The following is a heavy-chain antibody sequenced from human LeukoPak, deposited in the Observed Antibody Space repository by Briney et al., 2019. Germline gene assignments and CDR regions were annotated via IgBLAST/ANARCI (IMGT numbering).Heavy chain of an antibody. CDR2: IYYSGST. CDR1: GGSISSSSYY. CDR3: ARFNTGSYYYFDY. Sequence: PSETLSLTCTVSGGSISSSSYYWGWIRQPPGKGLEWIGSIYYSGSTYYNPSLKSRVTISVDTSKNQFSLKLSSVTAADTAVYYCARFNTGSYYYFDYWGQGTLVTVSS. V-gene: IGHV4-39*01. J-gene: IGHJ4*02. D-gene: IGHD1-26*01.